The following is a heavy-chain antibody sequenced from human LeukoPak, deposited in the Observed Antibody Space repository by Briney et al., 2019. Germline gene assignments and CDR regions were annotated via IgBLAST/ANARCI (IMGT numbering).Heavy chain of an antibody. J-gene: IGHJ4*02. V-gene: IGHV3-30*02. CDR2: IRYDGSNK. CDR3: ATGFRPYYDFLTGYYSTREIDY. Sequence: AGGSLRLSCAASGFIFSSRGMHWVRQAQGRGLEWVAFIRYDGSNKYYADSVKGRFTISRDNSKNTLYLQMNSLRAEDTAVYYCATGFRPYYDFLTGYYSTREIDYWGQGTLVTVSS. CDR1: GFIFSSRG. D-gene: IGHD3-9*01.